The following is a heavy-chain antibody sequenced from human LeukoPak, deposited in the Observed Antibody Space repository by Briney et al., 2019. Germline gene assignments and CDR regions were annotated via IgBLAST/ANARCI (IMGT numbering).Heavy chain of an antibody. CDR3: ARAGYSYGTGYYFDY. CDR1: GCSISSFD. V-gene: IGHV4-59*13. Sequence: ESLSLSCTVSGCSISSFDWSWTRLPPGKGRGGFGYIYYTGATYYNPSLKSRVTISLDTSTNQFSLKLSSVTAADAAVYYCARAGYSYGTGYYFDYWGQGGLVTVSS. D-gene: IGHD5-18*01. J-gene: IGHJ4*02. CDR2: IYYTGAT.